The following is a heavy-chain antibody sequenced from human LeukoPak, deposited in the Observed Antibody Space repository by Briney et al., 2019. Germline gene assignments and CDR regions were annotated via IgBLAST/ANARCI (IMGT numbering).Heavy chain of an antibody. CDR3: ARATDYDSLDY. D-gene: IGHD3-22*01. V-gene: IGHV3-7*01. CDR2: IKQDGSEK. Sequence: GGSLRLSCAASGFTFSSYWMSWVRQAPGKGLEWVANIKQDGSEKYYVDSVKGRFTISRDNAKNSLYLQMNSRRAEDTAVYYCARATDYDSLDYWGQGTLVTVSS. J-gene: IGHJ4*02. CDR1: GFTFSSYW.